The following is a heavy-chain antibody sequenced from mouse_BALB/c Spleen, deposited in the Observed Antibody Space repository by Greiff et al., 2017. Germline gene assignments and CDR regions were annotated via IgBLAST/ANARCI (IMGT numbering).Heavy chain of an antibody. CDR2: INPSSGYT. CDR1: GYTFTSYT. Sequence: QVQLQQSAAELARPGASVKMSCKASGYTFTSYTMHWVKQRPGQGLEWIGYINPSSGYTEYNQKFKDKTTLTADKSSSTAYMQLSSLTSEDSAVYYCARGAYDRYGDYWGQGTTLTVSS. V-gene: IGHV1-4*02. J-gene: IGHJ2*01. D-gene: IGHD2-14*01. CDR3: ARGAYDRYGDY.